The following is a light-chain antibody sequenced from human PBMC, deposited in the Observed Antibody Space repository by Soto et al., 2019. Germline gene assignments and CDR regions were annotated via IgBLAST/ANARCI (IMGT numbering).Light chain of an antibody. CDR1: SSDVGGYNY. Sequence: QSALTQPASVSGSPVQSITISCTGTSSDVGGYNYVSWYQQHPGKAPKLMIYDVSNRPSGVSNRFSGSKSGNTASLTISGLQAEDEADYYCSSYTSSRTLFGGGTKLTV. CDR3: SSYTSSRTL. J-gene: IGLJ2*01. CDR2: DVS. V-gene: IGLV2-14*01.